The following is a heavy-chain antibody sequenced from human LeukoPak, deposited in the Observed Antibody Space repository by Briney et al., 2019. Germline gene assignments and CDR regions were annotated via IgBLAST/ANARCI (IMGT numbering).Heavy chain of an antibody. Sequence: GGSLRLSCAASVFTFSNYAMSRVRQAPGKGLKWVSTISGSGGSTFYADSVKGRFTISRDNSRNTLYLQMNSLRAEDTAIYYCAKDDYSYYAMDVWGRGTTVTVSS. CDR2: ISGSGGST. J-gene: IGHJ6*02. V-gene: IGHV3-23*01. CDR1: VFTFSNYA. CDR3: AKDDYSYYAMDV.